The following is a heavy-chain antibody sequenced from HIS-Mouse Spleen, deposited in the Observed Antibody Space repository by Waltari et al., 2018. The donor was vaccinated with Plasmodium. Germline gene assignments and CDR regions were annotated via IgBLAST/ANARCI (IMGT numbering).Heavy chain of an antibody. V-gene: IGHV3-30*18. CDR3: AKEVLGYYDFWSRPDY. CDR2: ISYDGSNK. D-gene: IGHD3-3*01. CDR1: GFTFSSYG. Sequence: QVQLVESGGGVVQPGRSLRLSCAASGFTFSSYGMHWVRQAPGKGVEWVGVISYDGSNKYYADSGKGRFTISRDNSKNTLYLQMNSLRAEDTAVYYCAKEVLGYYDFWSRPDYWGQGTLVTVSS. J-gene: IGHJ4*02.